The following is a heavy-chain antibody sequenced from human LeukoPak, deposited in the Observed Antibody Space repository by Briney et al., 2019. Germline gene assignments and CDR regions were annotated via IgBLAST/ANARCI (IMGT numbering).Heavy chain of an antibody. J-gene: IGHJ4*02. CDR2: INPNDGDT. Sequence: GASVKVSCKASGYTFTDYYMHGVRQAPGQGFEWVGLINPNDGDTNYAQKFQGRVTMTRDTSISTAHMEVSRLRSDDTAVYYCARANFLYCSSTTCLFDYWGQGTLVTVS. CDR3: ARANFLYCSSTTCLFDY. CDR1: GYTFTDYY. D-gene: IGHD2-2*01. V-gene: IGHV1-2*02.